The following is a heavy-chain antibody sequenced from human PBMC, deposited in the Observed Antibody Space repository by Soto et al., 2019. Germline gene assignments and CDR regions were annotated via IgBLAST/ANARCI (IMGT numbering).Heavy chain of an antibody. CDR1: GFAFSDYG. J-gene: IGHJ3*02. D-gene: IGHD6-19*01. Sequence: QVQLVESGGGVVQPGKSLRLSCAASGFAFSDYGMHWVRQTPGKGLEWVALISYDGIYEYYADSVKGRFTLSRDNSTNTLYLRLNSLSTWGTAIYYCANDGAVIAVTGHETFEIWGQGTMVTVSS. CDR2: ISYDGIYE. V-gene: IGHV3-30*18. CDR3: ANDGAVIAVTGHETFEI.